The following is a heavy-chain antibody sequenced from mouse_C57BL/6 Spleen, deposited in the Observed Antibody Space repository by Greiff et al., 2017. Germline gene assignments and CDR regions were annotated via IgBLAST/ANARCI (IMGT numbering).Heavy chain of an antibody. CDR1: GYSITSGYY. CDR2: ISYDGSN. D-gene: IGHD1-1*01. CDR3: ARATTVAPGYFDV. J-gene: IGHJ1*03. V-gene: IGHV3-6*01. Sequence: EVKLVESGPGLVKPSQSLSLTCSVTGYSITSGYYWNWIRQFPGNKLEWMGYISYDGSNNYNPSLKNRISITRDTSKNQFFLKLNSVTTEDTATYYCARATTVAPGYFDVWGTGTTVTVSS.